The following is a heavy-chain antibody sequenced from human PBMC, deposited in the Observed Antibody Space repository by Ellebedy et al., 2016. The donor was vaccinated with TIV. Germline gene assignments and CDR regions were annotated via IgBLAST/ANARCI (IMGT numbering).Heavy chain of an antibody. D-gene: IGHD3/OR15-3a*01. J-gene: IGHJ4*02. CDR1: GFTFSNAW. CDR3: ASPSGRGFWTGYLDY. Sequence: GGSLRLSCAASGFTFSNAWMSWVRQAPGKGPEWVSFINGVGRIDYADSVKGRFIISRDNSKNTLYLQMNSLRPEDTAVYYCASPSGRGFWTGYLDYWGQGTLVIVSS. CDR2: INGVGRI. V-gene: IGHV3-53*01.